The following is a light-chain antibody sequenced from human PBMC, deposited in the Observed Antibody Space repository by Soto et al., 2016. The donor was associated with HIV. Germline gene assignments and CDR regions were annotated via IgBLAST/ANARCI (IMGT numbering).Light chain of an antibody. J-gene: IGLJ2*01. CDR1: KLGEKY. Sequence: SYDLTQPPSVSVSPGQTASITCSGDKLGEKYACWYQQRPGQSPVLVIYQDSKRPSGIPERFSGSNSGNTATLTISGAQAMDEADYYCQAWDTNTVVFGEGTKATVL. V-gene: IGLV3-1*01. CDR3: QAWDTNTVV. CDR2: QDS.